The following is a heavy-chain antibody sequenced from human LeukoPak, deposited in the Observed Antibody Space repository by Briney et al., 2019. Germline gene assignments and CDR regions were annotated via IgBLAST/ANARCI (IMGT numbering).Heavy chain of an antibody. CDR2: ISDSGDST. J-gene: IGHJ4*02. Sequence: GGSLRLSCAASRFTFSSYAMNWVRQAPGKGLEWVSGISDSGDSTYYADSVKGRFTIFRDNSKNTLYLQMNSLRAEDTAVYYCAKDPPYSNHHFDYWGQGTLVAVSS. D-gene: IGHD6-13*01. CDR1: RFTFSSYA. V-gene: IGHV3-23*01. CDR3: AKDPPYSNHHFDY.